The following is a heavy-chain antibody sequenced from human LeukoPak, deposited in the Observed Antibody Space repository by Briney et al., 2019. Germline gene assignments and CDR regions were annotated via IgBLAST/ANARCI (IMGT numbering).Heavy chain of an antibody. D-gene: IGHD2-2*01. J-gene: IGHJ3*02. CDR3: ASGGYCSSTSCYGSAFDI. Sequence: PGGSLRLSCAASGFTFSSYWMHWVRQAPGKGLVWVSRINSDGSSTSYADSVKGRFTISRDNAKNTLYLQMNSLRAEDPAVYYCASGGYCSSTSCYGSAFDIWGQGTMVTVSS. V-gene: IGHV3-74*01. CDR1: GFTFSSYW. CDR2: INSDGSST.